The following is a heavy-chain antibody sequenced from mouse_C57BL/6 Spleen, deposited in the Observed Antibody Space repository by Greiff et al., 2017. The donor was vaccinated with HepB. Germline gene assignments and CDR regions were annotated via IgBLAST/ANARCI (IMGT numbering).Heavy chain of an antibody. D-gene: IGHD1-1*01. CDR2: IYPSDSET. J-gene: IGHJ2*01. V-gene: IGHV1-61*01. CDR3: ARSHYYGSSFYFDY. CDR1: GYTFTSYW. Sequence: QVQLQQPGAELVRPRSSVKLSCKASGYTFTSYWMDWVKQRPGQGLEWIGNIYPSDSETHYNQKFKDKATLTVDKSSSTAYMQLSSLTSEDSAVYYCARSHYYGSSFYFDYWGQGTTLTVSS.